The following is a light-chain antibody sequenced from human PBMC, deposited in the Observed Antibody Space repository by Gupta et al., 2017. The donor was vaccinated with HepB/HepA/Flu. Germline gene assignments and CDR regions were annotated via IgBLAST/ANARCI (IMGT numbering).Light chain of an antibody. CDR3: TSYTTRSTYV. CDR1: SSDVGSYKY. Sequence: SALPPPAPVSGSPGQSIAISCTGTSSDVGSYKYVSWYQHHPGRAPKIMIYDVSKRPSGVSDRFSGSKSGNTASLTISGLQADDEADYYCTSYTTRSTYVFGTGTKVTVL. V-gene: IGLV2-14*03. CDR2: DVS. J-gene: IGLJ1*01.